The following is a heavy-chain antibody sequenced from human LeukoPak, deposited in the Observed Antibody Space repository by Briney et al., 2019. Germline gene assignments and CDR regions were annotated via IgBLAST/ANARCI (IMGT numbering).Heavy chain of an antibody. V-gene: IGHV3-11*06. Sequence: PGGSLRLSCAASGFTFSDYYMSWIRQAPGKELEWVSYISSSSSYTNYADSVKGRFTISRDNAKNSLYLQMNSLRAEDTAVYYCARENDYGVLGRRGVFDYWGQGTLVTVSS. J-gene: IGHJ4*02. CDR3: ARENDYGVLGRRGVFDY. D-gene: IGHD4-17*01. CDR1: GFTFSDYY. CDR2: ISSSSSYT.